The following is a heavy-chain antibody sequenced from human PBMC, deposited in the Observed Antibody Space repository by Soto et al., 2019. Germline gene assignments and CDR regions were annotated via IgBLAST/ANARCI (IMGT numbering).Heavy chain of an antibody. V-gene: IGHV1-46*01. CDR3: AREYSSSWYGITYYFDY. CDR1: GYTFTSYY. CDR2: INPSGGST. D-gene: IGHD6-13*01. Sequence: GSVKVSCKASGYTFTSYYMHWVRQAPGQGLEWMGIINPSGGSTSYAQKFQGRVTMTRDTSTSTVYMELSSLRSEDTAVYYCAREYSSSWYGITYYFDYWGQGTLVTVSS. J-gene: IGHJ4*02.